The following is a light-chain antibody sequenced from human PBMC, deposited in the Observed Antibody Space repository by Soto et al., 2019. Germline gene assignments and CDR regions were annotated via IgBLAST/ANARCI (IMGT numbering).Light chain of an antibody. J-gene: IGKJ5*01. Sequence: DLQMTQSPSSLSASVGDRITITCRASENIARHLNWYQQKPGKAPNLLIYAASNLQNGVPLRFRGGGSGTDFTLTISNLQPEDFATYYCQQSYSTFSITFGQGTRLEIK. CDR2: AAS. CDR1: ENIARH. V-gene: IGKV1-39*01. CDR3: QQSYSTFSIT.